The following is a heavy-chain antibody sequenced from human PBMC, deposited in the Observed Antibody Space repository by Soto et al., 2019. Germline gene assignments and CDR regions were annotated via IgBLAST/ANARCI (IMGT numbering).Heavy chain of an antibody. J-gene: IGHJ4*02. CDR3: ARAAKKKTYYYDSSGLGHLDY. CDR1: GDSVSSNSAA. CDR2: TYYRSKWYN. V-gene: IGHV6-1*01. Sequence: LSLTCAISGDSVSSNSAAWNWIRQSPSRGLEWLGRTYYRSKWYNDYAVSVKSRITINPDTSKNQFSLQLNSVTPEDTAVYYCARAAKKKTYYYDSSGLGHLDYWGQGTLVTVSS. D-gene: IGHD3-22*01.